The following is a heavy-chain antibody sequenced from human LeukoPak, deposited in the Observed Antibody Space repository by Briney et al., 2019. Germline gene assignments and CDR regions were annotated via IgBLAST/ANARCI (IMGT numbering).Heavy chain of an antibody. Sequence: GASVKVSCKVSGYTLTELSMHWVRQAPGEGLEWMGGFDPEDGETIYAQKFQGRVTMTEDTSTDTAYMELSSLRSEDTAVYYCATAPHHYYDSSGPNFDYWGQGTLVTVSS. J-gene: IGHJ4*02. V-gene: IGHV1-24*01. CDR2: FDPEDGET. D-gene: IGHD3-22*01. CDR3: ATAPHHYYDSSGPNFDY. CDR1: GYTLTELS.